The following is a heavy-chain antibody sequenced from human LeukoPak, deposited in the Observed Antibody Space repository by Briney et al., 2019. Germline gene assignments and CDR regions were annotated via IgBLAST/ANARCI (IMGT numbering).Heavy chain of an antibody. CDR2: IYYSGST. CDR3: ARDSYQEDGMDV. D-gene: IGHD3-16*01. J-gene: IGHJ6*02. Sequence: SETLSLTCTVSGGSISSSSYYWGWIRQPPGKGLEWIGSIYYSGSTYYNPSLKSRVTISVDTSKNQFSLKLSSVTAADRAVYYCARDSYQEDGMDVWGQGTTVTVSS. CDR1: GGSISSSSYY. V-gene: IGHV4-39*07.